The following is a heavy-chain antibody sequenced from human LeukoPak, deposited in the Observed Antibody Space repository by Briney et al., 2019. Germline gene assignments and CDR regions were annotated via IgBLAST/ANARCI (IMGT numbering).Heavy chain of an antibody. CDR3: AKSTIAARIAAAGFDY. J-gene: IGHJ4*02. D-gene: IGHD6-13*01. CDR2: ISYDGSNK. Sequence: GGSLRLSCAASGFTFSSYAMHWVRQAPGKGLEWVAVISYDGSNKYYADSVKGRFTISRDNSKNTLYLQMNSLRAEDTAVYYCAKSTIAARIAAAGFDYWGQGTLVTVSS. V-gene: IGHV3-30*04. CDR1: GFTFSSYA.